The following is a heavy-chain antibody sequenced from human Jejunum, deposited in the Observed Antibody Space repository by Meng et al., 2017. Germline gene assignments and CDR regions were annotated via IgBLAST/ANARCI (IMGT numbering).Heavy chain of an antibody. D-gene: IGHD1-14*01. Sequence: QVPLQASGPGLVKPSGTLSLPCTVSGVSTTAPFYWTWIRQAPGKGLEWIGEVWPSGATYYNPSLSSRITISIDTSNNQFSLEVAFLTAADTAVYYCARAIRERYFDSWGQGTLVTVSS. CDR1: GVSTTAPFY. CDR3: ARAIRERYFDS. V-gene: IGHV4-4*02. CDR2: VWPSGAT. J-gene: IGHJ4*02.